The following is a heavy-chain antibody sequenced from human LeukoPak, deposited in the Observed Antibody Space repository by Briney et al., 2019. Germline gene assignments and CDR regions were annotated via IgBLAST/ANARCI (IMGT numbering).Heavy chain of an antibody. V-gene: IGHV1-2*02. Sequence: GASVKVSCKASGYTFTGYYMHWVRQAPGQGLEWMGWINPNSGGTNYAQKFQGRVTMTRDTSISTAYMELSRLRSDDTAVYYCARDKATGTTGRFDPWAREPWSPSPQ. CDR2: INPNSGGT. CDR1: GYTFTGYY. D-gene: IGHD1-1*01. CDR3: ARDKATGTTGRFDP. J-gene: IGHJ5*02.